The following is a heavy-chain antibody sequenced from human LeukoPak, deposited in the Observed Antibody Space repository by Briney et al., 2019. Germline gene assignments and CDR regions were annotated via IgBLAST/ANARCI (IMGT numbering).Heavy chain of an antibody. V-gene: IGHV3-30-3*01. CDR1: GFTFSTYA. D-gene: IGHD3-10*01. CDR2: ISYDGSNK. Sequence: PGGSLRLSCAASGFTFSTYAMHWVRQDPGKGLEWVAVISYDGSNKYYADSVKGRFTISRDNSKNTLYLQMSSLSAEDTAVYYCARTTTPHYYGSGSYALGYWGQGTLVTVPS. J-gene: IGHJ4*02. CDR3: ARTTTPHYYGSGSYALGY.